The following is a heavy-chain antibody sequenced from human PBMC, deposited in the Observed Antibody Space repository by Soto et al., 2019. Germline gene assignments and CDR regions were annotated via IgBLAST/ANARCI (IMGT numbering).Heavy chain of an antibody. Sequence: QVQLVQSGAEVKKPGSSVKVSCKASGGTFSSYAISWVRQAPEQGLEWMGGIIPIFGTANYAQKFQGRVTITADESTSTAYMELSSLRSEDTAVYYCARADPRSSSWYQAPFDYWGQGTLVTVSS. CDR2: IIPIFGTA. J-gene: IGHJ4*02. CDR3: ARADPRSSSWYQAPFDY. V-gene: IGHV1-69*01. CDR1: GGTFSSYA. D-gene: IGHD6-13*01.